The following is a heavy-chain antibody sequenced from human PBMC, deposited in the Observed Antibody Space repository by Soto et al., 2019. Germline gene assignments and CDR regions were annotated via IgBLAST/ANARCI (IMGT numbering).Heavy chain of an antibody. J-gene: IGHJ4*02. Sequence: QVQLQESGPRLVEASQTVSVTCTVSNASITSSGYSWSWVRQPPGKRLEWIGYIYHSGSTFYSPSLQSRLTMSVDTSKNQFSLTLRSVTAADTAVYHCARMSGTYYVPDYWGQGTLVTVSS. V-gene: IGHV4-31*03. CDR2: IYHSGST. D-gene: IGHD1-26*01. CDR1: NASITSSGYS. CDR3: ARMSGTYYVPDY.